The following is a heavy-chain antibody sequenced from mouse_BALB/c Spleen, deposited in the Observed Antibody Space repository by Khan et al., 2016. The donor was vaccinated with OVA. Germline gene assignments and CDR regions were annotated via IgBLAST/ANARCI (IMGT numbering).Heavy chain of an antibody. D-gene: IGHD2-3*01. CDR3: ARDGSRYNYAIDY. Sequence: EVQLVESGPGLVNPSQSLSLTCTVTGYSITSDYAWNWIRQFPGNKLAWMGYINYSGSTNYNPALKSRISITRDTSKNQFFLQLNSVTTEDTATYYCARDGSRYNYAIDYGGQGTSVTVSS. V-gene: IGHV3-2*02. CDR2: INYSGST. CDR1: GYSITSDYA. J-gene: IGHJ4*01.